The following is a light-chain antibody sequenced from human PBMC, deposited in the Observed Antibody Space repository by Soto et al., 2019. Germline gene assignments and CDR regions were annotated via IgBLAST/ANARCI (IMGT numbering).Light chain of an antibody. CDR1: QDASRA. CDR3: QQFNKYPYR. CDR2: DAS. V-gene: IGKV1D-13*01. J-gene: IGKJ2*03. Sequence: AIQLTQSPSSLSASVGDRVTITCRASQDASRALAWYQQKPGIAPKLLVFDASTLQSGVPSRFSGSGSGTDFTLTISSLQPDDFATYYCQQFNKYPYRFGQGTKLEIK.